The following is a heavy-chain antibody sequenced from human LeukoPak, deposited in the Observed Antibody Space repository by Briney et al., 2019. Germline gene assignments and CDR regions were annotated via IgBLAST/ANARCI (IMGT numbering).Heavy chain of an antibody. D-gene: IGHD4-17*01. Sequence: GGSLRLSCAASGFTFDDYAMHWVRQAPGKGLEWVSGISWNSGSIGYADSVKGRFTISRDNAKNSLYLQMNSLRAEDTALYYCEKDNMPDYGDYAVYVFDIWGQGKMVTVSS. V-gene: IGHV3-9*01. CDR2: ISWNSGSI. CDR3: EKDNMPDYGDYAVYVFDI. CDR1: GFTFDDYA. J-gene: IGHJ3*02.